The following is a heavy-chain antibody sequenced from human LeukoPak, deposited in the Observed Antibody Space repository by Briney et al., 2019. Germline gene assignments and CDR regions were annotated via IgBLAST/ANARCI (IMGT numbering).Heavy chain of an antibody. CDR1: GYTFTNYG. V-gene: IGHV1-18*01. D-gene: IGHD3-22*01. CDR2: ISAYNGNT. J-gene: IGHJ4*02. CDR3: AREKNFYDSSDPKYYFDY. Sequence: ASVKVSCKASGYTFTNYGISWVRQAPGQGLEWMGWISAYNGNTNYAQKLQGRVTMTTDTSTSTAYMEPRSLRSDDTAVYYCAREKNFYDSSDPKYYFDYWGQGTLVTVSS.